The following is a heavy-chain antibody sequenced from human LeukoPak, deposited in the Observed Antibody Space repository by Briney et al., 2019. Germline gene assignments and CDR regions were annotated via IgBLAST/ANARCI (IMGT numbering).Heavy chain of an antibody. CDR2: MNPNSGNT. CDR1: GYTFTSYD. V-gene: IGHV1-8*01. Sequence: ASVKVTRTASGYTFTSYDINGVRQATGQGLEWMGWMNPNSGNTGYAQKFQGRVTMTRNTSISTAYMELSSLRSEDTAVYYCAREPRISMVRGDYYYMDVGGEGTTVTVSS. CDR3: AREPRISMVRGDYYYMDV. D-gene: IGHD3-10*01. J-gene: IGHJ6*03.